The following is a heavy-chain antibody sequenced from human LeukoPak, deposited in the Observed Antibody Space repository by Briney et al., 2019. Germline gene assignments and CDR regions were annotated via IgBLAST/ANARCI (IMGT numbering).Heavy chain of an antibody. Sequence: ASVKVSCKASGYTFTNYDIHWVRQAPGQGLEWMGWINPNSGGTNYAQKFQGRVTMTRDTSISTAYMELSRLRSDDTAVYYCARGFSSGWSSFDYWGQGTLVTVSS. J-gene: IGHJ4*02. CDR2: INPNSGGT. D-gene: IGHD6-19*01. CDR3: ARGFSSGWSSFDY. CDR1: GYTFTNYD. V-gene: IGHV1-2*02.